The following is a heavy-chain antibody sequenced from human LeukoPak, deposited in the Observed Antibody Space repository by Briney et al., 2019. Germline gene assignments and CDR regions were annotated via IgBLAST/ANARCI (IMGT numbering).Heavy chain of an antibody. Sequence: ASETLSLTCAVYGGSFSGYYWSWIRQPPGKGLEWTGEINHSGSTNYNPSLKSRVTISVDTSKNQFSLKLSSVTAADTAVYYCARRDVWMITFGGVIVGSFDYWGQGTLVTVSS. D-gene: IGHD3-16*02. CDR2: INHSGST. CDR3: ARRDVWMITFGGVIVGSFDY. CDR1: GGSFSGYY. J-gene: IGHJ4*02. V-gene: IGHV4-34*01.